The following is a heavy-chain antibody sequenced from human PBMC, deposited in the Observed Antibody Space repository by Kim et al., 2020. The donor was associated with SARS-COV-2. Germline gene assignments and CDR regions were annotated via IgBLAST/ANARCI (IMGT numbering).Heavy chain of an antibody. D-gene: IGHD3-3*01. J-gene: IGHJ4*02. V-gene: IGHV4-59*13. Sequence: SETLSLTCTVSGGSISSYYWSWIRQPPGKGLEWIGYIYYSGSTNYNPSLKSRVTISVDTSKNQFSLKLSSVTAADTAVYYCARGTFTIFGVVLPDWGQGTLVTVSS. CDR2: IYYSGST. CDR3: ARGTFTIFGVVLPD. CDR1: GGSISSYY.